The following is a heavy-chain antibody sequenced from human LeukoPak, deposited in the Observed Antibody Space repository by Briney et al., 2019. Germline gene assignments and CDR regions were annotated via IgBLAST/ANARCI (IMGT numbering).Heavy chain of an antibody. CDR3: EWFGERDAPDI. CDR1: GFTFSDYY. CDR2: ISSSGSTI. D-gene: IGHD3-10*01. V-gene: IGHV3-11*01. J-gene: IGHJ3*02. Sequence: PGGSLRLSCAASGFTFSDYYMSWIRQAPGKGLEWVSYISSSGSTIYYADSVKGRFTISRDNAKNSLYLQMNSLRVEDTAVYYCEWFGERDAPDIWGQGTVVTVSS.